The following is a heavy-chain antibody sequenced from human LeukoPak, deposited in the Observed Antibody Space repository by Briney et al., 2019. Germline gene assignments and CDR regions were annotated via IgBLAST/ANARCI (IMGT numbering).Heavy chain of an antibody. Sequence: GGSLRLSCAASGFTFSSSAMSWVRQAPGKGLEWVSAISNNGGYTYYADSVQGRFTISRVNSKSTLCLQMNSLRAEDTAVYYCAKQLGYCSDGSCYFPYWGQGTLVTVSS. V-gene: IGHV3-23*01. CDR3: AKQLGYCSDGSCYFPY. CDR1: GFTFSSSA. CDR2: ISNNGGYT. J-gene: IGHJ4*02. D-gene: IGHD2-15*01.